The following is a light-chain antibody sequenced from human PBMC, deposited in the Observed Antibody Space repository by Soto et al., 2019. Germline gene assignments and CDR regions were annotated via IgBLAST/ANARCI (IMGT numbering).Light chain of an antibody. CDR2: SNN. CDR1: SSNIESKT. V-gene: IGLV1-44*01. CDR3: ATWDDSLNGPV. J-gene: IGLJ3*02. Sequence: QTVVTQPPSASGTPGQRVTISCSGSSSNIESKTVNWYQHLPGTAPKLLIYSNNQRPSGVPDRFSGSESDTSASLAISGLLSEDEADYYCATWDDSLNGPVFGGGTKVTVL.